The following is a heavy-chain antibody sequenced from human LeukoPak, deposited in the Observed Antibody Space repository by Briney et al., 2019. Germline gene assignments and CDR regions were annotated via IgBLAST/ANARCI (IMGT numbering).Heavy chain of an antibody. CDR3: ARHGPDTAMDPYYYYYMDV. D-gene: IGHD5-18*01. V-gene: IGHV4-39*01. CDR2: IYYSGST. J-gene: IGHJ6*03. CDR1: GGSISSSSYY. Sequence: SETLSLTCTVSGGSISSSSYYWGWIRQPPGKGLEWIGGIYYSGSTYYNPSLKSRVTISVDTSKNQFSLKLSSVTAADTAVYYCARHGPDTAMDPYYYYYMDVWGKGTTVTVSS.